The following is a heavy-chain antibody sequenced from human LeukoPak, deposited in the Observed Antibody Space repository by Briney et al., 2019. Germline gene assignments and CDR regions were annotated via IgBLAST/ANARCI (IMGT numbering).Heavy chain of an antibody. Sequence: SETLSLTCTVSGYSISSGYYWGWIRQPPGKGLEWIGSIYHSGSTYYNPSLKSRVTISVDTSKNQFSLKLSSVTAADTAVYYCARVDYGDYGSYYFDYWGQGTLVTVSS. CDR3: ARVDYGDYGSYYFDY. J-gene: IGHJ4*02. CDR1: GYSISSGYY. D-gene: IGHD4-17*01. CDR2: IYHSGST. V-gene: IGHV4-38-2*02.